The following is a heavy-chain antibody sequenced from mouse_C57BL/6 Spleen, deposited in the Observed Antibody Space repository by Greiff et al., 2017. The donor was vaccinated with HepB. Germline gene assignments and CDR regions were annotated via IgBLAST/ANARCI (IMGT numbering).Heavy chain of an antibody. CDR2: ISGGGGNT. D-gene: IGHD2-5*01. CDR1: GFTFSSYT. CDR3: ARHVLAYYSNLYYFDY. Sequence: EVKLVESGGGLVKPGGSLKLSCAASGFTFSSYTMSWVRQTPEKRLEWVATISGGGGNTYYPDSVKGRFTISRDNAKNTLYLQMSSLRSEDTALYDCARHVLAYYSNLYYFDYWGQGTTLTVSS. V-gene: IGHV5-9*01. J-gene: IGHJ2*01.